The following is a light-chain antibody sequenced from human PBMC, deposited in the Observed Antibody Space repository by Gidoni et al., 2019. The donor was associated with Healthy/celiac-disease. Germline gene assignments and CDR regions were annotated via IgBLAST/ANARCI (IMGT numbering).Light chain of an antibody. Sequence: IVFPPSPATLSLSPGERATLSCRASQSVSSYLAWYQQKPGQAPRLLIYDASNRATGIPARFSGSGSGTDFTLTISSLEPEDFAVYYCQQRSNWPLTFGGGTKVEIK. CDR1: QSVSSY. J-gene: IGKJ4*01. CDR3: QQRSNWPLT. V-gene: IGKV3-11*01. CDR2: DAS.